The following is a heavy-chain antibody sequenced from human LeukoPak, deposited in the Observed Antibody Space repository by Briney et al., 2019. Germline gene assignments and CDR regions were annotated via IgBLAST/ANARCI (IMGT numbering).Heavy chain of an antibody. CDR2: ISSGGGGT. CDR3: ARSDRPLTGYSSSWYKTPFDS. V-gene: IGHV3-23*01. CDR1: GFTFSSYA. J-gene: IGHJ4*02. Sequence: GGSLRLSCAASGFTFSSYALHWVRQAPGKGLEWVSIISSGGGGTKYADSVQGRFTISRDSAKNTLYLQMSSLRVEDTAVYYCARSDRPLTGYSSSWYKTPFDSWGQGTLVTVSS. D-gene: IGHD6-13*01.